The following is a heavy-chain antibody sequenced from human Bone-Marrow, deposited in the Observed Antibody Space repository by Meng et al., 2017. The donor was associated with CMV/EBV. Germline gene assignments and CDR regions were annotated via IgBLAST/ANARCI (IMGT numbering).Heavy chain of an antibody. V-gene: IGHV3-74*01. CDR3: ARSPITPAGPLDY. J-gene: IGHJ4*02. Sequence: GGSLRLSCAASGFTFSSYWMHWVRQAPGKGLVWVSRINSDGSSTSYADSVKGRFTISRDNAKNTLYLQMNSLRAEDTAVYYCARSPITPAGPLDYWGQGTLVTVSS. D-gene: IGHD6-13*01. CDR1: GFTFSSYW. CDR2: INSDGSST.